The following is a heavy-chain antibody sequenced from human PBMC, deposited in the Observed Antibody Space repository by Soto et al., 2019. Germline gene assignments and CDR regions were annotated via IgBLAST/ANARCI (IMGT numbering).Heavy chain of an antibody. Sequence: PGESLKISCQGSGYSFTNYWIGWVRQMPGKGLEWMGIVYPGDPNTRYSPSFQGHVTISVDKSTSTAYLQWSSLKASDTAMYYCARQAIVGTMSFDPWGQGTLVTVS. J-gene: IGHJ5*02. CDR2: VYPGDPNT. CDR1: GYSFTNYW. D-gene: IGHD1-26*01. V-gene: IGHV5-51*01. CDR3: ARQAIVGTMSFDP.